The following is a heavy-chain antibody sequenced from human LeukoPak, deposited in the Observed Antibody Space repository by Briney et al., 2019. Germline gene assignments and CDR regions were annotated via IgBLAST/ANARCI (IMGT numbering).Heavy chain of an antibody. V-gene: IGHV5-51*01. D-gene: IGHD3-10*01. Sequence: GESLKISCKISGYILTRNWVGWVRQVPGKGLEWMGLAYPGDSGTKYSPSFQGQVTFSVDKSISTAYLQFSSLKASDTAIYYCARRYYYGSGSYYYMDVWGKGTTVTVSS. J-gene: IGHJ6*03. CDR1: GYILTRNW. CDR2: AYPGDSGT. CDR3: ARRYYYGSGSYYYMDV.